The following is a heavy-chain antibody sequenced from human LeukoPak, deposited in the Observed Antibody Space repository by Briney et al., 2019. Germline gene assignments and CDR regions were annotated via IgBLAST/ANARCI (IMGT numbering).Heavy chain of an antibody. V-gene: IGHV3-53*01. J-gene: IGHJ3*02. CDR1: GFTFTSYS. D-gene: IGHD1-26*01. CDR3: ARAIGDAFDI. CDR2: IYSGGST. Sequence: GGSLRLSCAASGFTFTSYSMNWVRQAPGKGLEWVSVIYSGGSTYYADSVKGRFTISRDNSKNTLYLQMDSLRAEDTAVYYCARAIGDAFDIWGQGTMVTVSS.